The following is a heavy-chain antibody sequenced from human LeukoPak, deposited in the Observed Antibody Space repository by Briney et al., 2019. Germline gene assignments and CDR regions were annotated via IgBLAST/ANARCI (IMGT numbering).Heavy chain of an antibody. CDR2: IYYSGST. V-gene: IGHV4-59*01. D-gene: IGHD1-26*01. J-gene: IGHJ4*02. Sequence: SETLSLTCTVSGGSISSYLWSWIRQPPGKGLERIGYIYYSGSTNYNPSLKSRVTMLVDTSKNQFSLKVSSVTAADTAVYYCARGQYSGSCFDNWGQGSLVTVSS. CDR3: ARGQYSGSCFDN. CDR1: GGSISSYL.